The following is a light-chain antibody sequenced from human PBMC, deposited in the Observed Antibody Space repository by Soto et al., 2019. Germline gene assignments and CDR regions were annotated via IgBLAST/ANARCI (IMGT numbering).Light chain of an antibody. CDR2: DVS. V-gene: IGKV1-5*01. J-gene: IGKJ1*01. CDR3: QQYNSYWT. Sequence: DIQMTQAPSTLSASVGDSVTISCRASQNINAWLAWYQQKPGKAPKLLIYDVSTLESGVPSRFSGSGSGTEFTLTISSLQPDDFATYYCQQYNSYWTFGQGTKVDIK. CDR1: QNINAW.